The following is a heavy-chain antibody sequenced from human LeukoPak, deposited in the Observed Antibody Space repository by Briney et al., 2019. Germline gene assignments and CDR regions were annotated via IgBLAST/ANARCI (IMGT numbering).Heavy chain of an antibody. V-gene: IGHV3-30-3*01. CDR3: ARGLGTGYRVPP. J-gene: IGHJ5*02. D-gene: IGHD6-13*01. CDR1: GFTFSSYA. Sequence: GGSLRLSCAASGFTFSSYAMHRVRQAPGKGLEWVAVISYDGSNKYYADSVKGRFTISRDNSKNTLYLQMNSLRAEDTAVYYCARGLGTGYRVPPWGQGTLVTVSS. CDR2: ISYDGSNK.